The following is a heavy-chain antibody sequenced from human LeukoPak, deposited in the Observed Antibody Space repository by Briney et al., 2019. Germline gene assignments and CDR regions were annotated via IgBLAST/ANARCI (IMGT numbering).Heavy chain of an antibody. CDR2: IWYDGSNK. CDR3: ARDRESSSWYPGWFDP. V-gene: IGHV3-33*01. D-gene: IGHD6-13*01. J-gene: IGHJ5*02. Sequence: GGSLRLSCAASGFTFSSYGMHWVRQAPGKGLELVAVIWYDGSNKYYADSVKGRFTISRDNSKNTLYQQMNSLRAEDTAVYYCARDRESSSWYPGWFDPWGQGTLVTVSS. CDR1: GFTFSSYG.